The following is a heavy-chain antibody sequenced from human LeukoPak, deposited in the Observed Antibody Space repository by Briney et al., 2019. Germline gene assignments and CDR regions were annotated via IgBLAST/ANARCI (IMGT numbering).Heavy chain of an antibody. CDR3: ARGARGNYEVYFDY. CDR2: ISSSSSYI. CDR1: GFTFSSYS. Sequence: GGSLRLSCAASGFTFSSYSMNWVRQAPGKGLEWVSSISSSSSYIYYADSVKGRLTISRDNAKNSLYLQMNSLRAEDTAVYYCARGARGNYEVYFDYWGQGTLVTVSS. D-gene: IGHD4-11*01. V-gene: IGHV3-21*01. J-gene: IGHJ4*02.